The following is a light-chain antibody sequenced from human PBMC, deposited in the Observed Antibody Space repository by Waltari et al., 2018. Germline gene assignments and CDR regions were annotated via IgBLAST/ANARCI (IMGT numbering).Light chain of an antibody. J-gene: IGKJ2*03. CDR1: QGIGNN. Sequence: DIQMTQSPSSLLASVVDTVTITCQASQGIGNNLNWYQQKSGKAPKLLIYKAYRLQSGNPSRFSGSGSGTDFTLTISSLQPEDFATYYCQQGYSSPLSFGQGTKVEIK. CDR3: QQGYSSPLS. V-gene: IGKV1-39*01. CDR2: KAY.